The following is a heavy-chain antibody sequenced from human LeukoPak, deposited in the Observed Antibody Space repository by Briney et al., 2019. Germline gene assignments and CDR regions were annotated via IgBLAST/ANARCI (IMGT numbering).Heavy chain of an antibody. CDR3: ARDPRYCSGGSCYS. Sequence: GSLRLSCAASGFTFSNYVMSWVRQAPGKGLEWVSTISAGGGNTYYADSVKGRFTISRDNSKNTLYVQMNSLRAEDTAIYYCARDPRYCSGGSCYSWGQGTLVTVSS. CDR1: GFTFSNYV. J-gene: IGHJ4*02. CDR2: ISAGGGNT. V-gene: IGHV3-23*01. D-gene: IGHD2-15*01.